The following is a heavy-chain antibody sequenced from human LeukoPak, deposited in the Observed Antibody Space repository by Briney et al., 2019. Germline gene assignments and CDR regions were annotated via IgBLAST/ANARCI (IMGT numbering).Heavy chain of an antibody. CDR1: GVTFSRYD. D-gene: IGHD5-18*01. V-gene: IGHV3-48*03. Sequence: KAGASLRLSCAATGVTFSRYDMNSAGQAARKGLEWGSCVSSSGSKIYYAASVKGGFTISRDNSKNSLYLQMNSLRDEDTAVYYCARSGGYSYGEGYFDYWGQGTLVTVSS. CDR2: VSSSGSKI. CDR3: ARSGGYSYGEGYFDY. J-gene: IGHJ4*02.